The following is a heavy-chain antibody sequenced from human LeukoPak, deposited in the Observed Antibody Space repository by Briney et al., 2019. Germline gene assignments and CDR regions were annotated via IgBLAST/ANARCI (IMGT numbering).Heavy chain of an antibody. CDR2: FYISGSS. J-gene: IGHJ4*02. CDR3: ASLPRDYDFWSSYHLGFDC. Sequence: PSETLSLTCTVSGDSISSYYWTWIRQPAGKGLEWIGRFYISGSSSYSPSLKSRVTMSVDKSKNQFSLKLTSVTAADTAVYFCASLPRDYDFWSSYHLGFDCWGQGTLVTVSP. V-gene: IGHV4-4*07. D-gene: IGHD3-3*01. CDR1: GDSISSYY.